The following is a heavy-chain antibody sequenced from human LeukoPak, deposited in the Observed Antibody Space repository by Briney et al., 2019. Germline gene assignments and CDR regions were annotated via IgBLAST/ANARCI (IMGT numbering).Heavy chain of an antibody. V-gene: IGHV4-39*07. CDR3: ARLSFLVFYFDY. CDR1: GGSISSSSYY. D-gene: IGHD2-15*01. Sequence: SETLSLTCTVSGGSISSSSYYWGWIRQPPGKGLEWIGNIYYSGSTNYNPSLKSRVTISVDTSKNQFSLKLSSVTAADTAVYYCARLSFLVFYFDYWGQGTLVTVSS. CDR2: IYYSGST. J-gene: IGHJ4*02.